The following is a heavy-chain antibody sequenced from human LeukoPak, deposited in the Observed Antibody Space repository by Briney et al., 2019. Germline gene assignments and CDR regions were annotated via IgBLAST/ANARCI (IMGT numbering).Heavy chain of an antibody. Sequence: SETLSLTCSVSGGSISNYYWSWIRQPPGKGLEWAAYIHYSGNTNYNPSLKSRVIISVDTSKNQFSLKLASVTAADTAVYYCARVDDTSGYFKFDYWGQGTLVTVSS. CDR1: GGSISNYY. J-gene: IGHJ4*02. CDR3: ARVDDTSGYFKFDY. D-gene: IGHD3-22*01. CDR2: IHYSGNT. V-gene: IGHV4-59*01.